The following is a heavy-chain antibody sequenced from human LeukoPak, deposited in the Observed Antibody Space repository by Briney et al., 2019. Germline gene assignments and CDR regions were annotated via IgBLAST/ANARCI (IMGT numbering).Heavy chain of an antibody. D-gene: IGHD5-18*01. J-gene: IGHJ4*02. CDR3: ARVDTAVTGPDY. Sequence: GRSLRLSCAASGFTFSSYGMHWVRQAPGKGLEWVAVIWYDGSNKYYADSVKGRFTISRDNSKNTLYLQMNSLRAEDTAVYYCARVDTAVTGPDYWGQGTLVTVSS. CDR1: GFTFSSYG. CDR2: IWYDGSNK. V-gene: IGHV3-33*01.